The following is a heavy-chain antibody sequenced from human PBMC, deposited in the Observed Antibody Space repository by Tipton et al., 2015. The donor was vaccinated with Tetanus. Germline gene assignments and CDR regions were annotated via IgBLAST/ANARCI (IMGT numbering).Heavy chain of an antibody. V-gene: IGHV3-9*01. CDR2: ISWNSGTI. Sequence: RSLRLSCAVSGFTFDNYAMHWVRQAPGKGLEWVSGISWNSGTIGYADSVKGRFTISRDNAKNSLYLQMNSLRAEDTALYYCAKDTGVTPHYGMDVWGQGTTVTVSS. CDR3: AKDTGVTPHYGMDV. J-gene: IGHJ6*02. D-gene: IGHD2-21*02. CDR1: GFTFDNYA.